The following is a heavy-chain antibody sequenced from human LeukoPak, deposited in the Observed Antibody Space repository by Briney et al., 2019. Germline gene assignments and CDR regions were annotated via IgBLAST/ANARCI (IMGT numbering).Heavy chain of an antibody. CDR1: GGSISSGSYY. D-gene: IGHD1-20*01. CDR2: IYTSGST. V-gene: IGHV4-61*02. CDR3: ARAPNWNDAAFDY. Sequence: PSQTLSLTCTVSGGSISSGSYYWSWIRQPAGKGLEWIGRIYTSGSTNYNPSLKSRVTISVDTSKNQFSLKLSSVTAADTAVYYCARAPNWNDAAFDYWGQGTLVTVSS. J-gene: IGHJ4*02.